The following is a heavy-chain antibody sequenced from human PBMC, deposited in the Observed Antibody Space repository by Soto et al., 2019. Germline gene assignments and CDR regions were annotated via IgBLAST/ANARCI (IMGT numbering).Heavy chain of an antibody. CDR2: IYSSGST. CDR1: GGSVSSDTHY. CDR3: ARFVRSCSGTTCYTRADV. Sequence: QVQLQESGPGLVKPSETLSLTCTVSGGSVSSDTHYWSWLRQPPGKRLVWIGFIYSSGSTNYNPSLKSRVTMSVDTSKNQFSLKLRSVIVADTAVYHCARFVRSCSGTTCYTRADVWGQGTTVTVSS. J-gene: IGHJ6*02. D-gene: IGHD2-2*02. V-gene: IGHV4-61*01.